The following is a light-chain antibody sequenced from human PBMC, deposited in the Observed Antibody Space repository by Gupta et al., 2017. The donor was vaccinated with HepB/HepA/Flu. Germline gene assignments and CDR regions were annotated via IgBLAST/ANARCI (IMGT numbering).Light chain of an antibody. CDR1: QIGSRN. J-gene: IGLJ3*02. CDR3: QGWEGNSGSWV. CDR2: RDI. V-gene: IGLV3-9*01. Sequence: SYAVTLPLSVSVALGQTARLSCGGYQIGSRNVHWYQQKPGRAPVLVITRDISPPSEIPEQFSDSNSGNTPTLTISRAQVGDEDEYYCQGWEGNSGSWVFGRGTKLTVL.